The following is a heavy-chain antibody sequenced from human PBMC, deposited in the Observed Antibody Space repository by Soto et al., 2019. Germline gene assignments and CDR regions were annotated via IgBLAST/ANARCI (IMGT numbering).Heavy chain of an antibody. CDR1: GGSISSSSYY. CDR2: IYYSGST. CDR3: ARFFTMGWFDP. V-gene: IGHV4-39*01. D-gene: IGHD3-10*01. J-gene: IGHJ5*02. Sequence: SETLSLTCTVSGGSISSSSYYWGWIRQPPGKGLEWIGSIYYSGSTYYNPSLKSRVTISVDTSKNQFSLKLSSVTAADTAVYYCARFFTMGWFDPWGQGTLVTVSS.